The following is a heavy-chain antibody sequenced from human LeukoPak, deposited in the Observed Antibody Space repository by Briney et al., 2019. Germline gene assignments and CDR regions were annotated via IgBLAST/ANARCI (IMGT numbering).Heavy chain of an antibody. J-gene: IGHJ3*02. Sequence: PGGSLRLSCAASGMKFSSYAMAWVRQAPGMGLEWVALISGGGGSTYYADSVKGRFTISRDNSKNTLYLQMNSLRAEDTAVYYCATQGVVIRRDDAFDIWGQGTMVTVSS. D-gene: IGHD3-3*01. CDR2: ISGGGGST. V-gene: IGHV3-23*01. CDR3: ATQGVVIRRDDAFDI. CDR1: GMKFSSYA.